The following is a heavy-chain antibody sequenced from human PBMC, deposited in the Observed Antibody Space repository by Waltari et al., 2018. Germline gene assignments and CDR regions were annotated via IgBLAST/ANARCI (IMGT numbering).Heavy chain of an antibody. V-gene: IGHV4-59*01. CDR1: GGSISSYY. CDR3: ARGITIFGVVTHYYYYMDV. CDR2: IYYSGST. J-gene: IGHJ6*03. D-gene: IGHD3-3*01. Sequence: QVQLQESGPGLVKPSETLSLTCTVSGGSISSYYWSWIRQPPGQGLEWIGYIYYSGSTNYNPSLKSRVTISVDTSKNQFSLKLSSVTAADTAVYYCARGITIFGVVTHYYYYMDVWGKGTTVTVSS.